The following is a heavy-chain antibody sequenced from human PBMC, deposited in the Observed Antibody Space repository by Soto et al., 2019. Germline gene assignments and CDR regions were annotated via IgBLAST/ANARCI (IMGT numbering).Heavy chain of an antibody. CDR2: IYPGDSDT. CDR1: GYSFTSYW. D-gene: IGHD1-26*01. Sequence: GESLKISCKGSGYSFTSYWSGWVRQMPGKGLEWMGIIYPGDSDTRYSPSIQGQVTISADKSISTAYLQWSSLKASDTVMYYCARASGSYYSDYWGQGTLVTVSS. J-gene: IGHJ4*02. V-gene: IGHV5-51*01. CDR3: ARASGSYYSDY.